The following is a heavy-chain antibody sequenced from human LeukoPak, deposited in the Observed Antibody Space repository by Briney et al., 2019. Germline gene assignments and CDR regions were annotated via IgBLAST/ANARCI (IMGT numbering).Heavy chain of an antibody. CDR3: ARGLLGRNYYDSSGYYSAYYFDY. CDR2: IYYSGST. J-gene: IGHJ4*02. CDR1: GGSISSGDYY. V-gene: IGHV4-30-4*01. D-gene: IGHD3-22*01. Sequence: KPSETLSLTCTVSGGSISSGDYYWSWIRQPPGKGLEWIGYIYYSGSTYYNPSLKSRVTISVDTSKNQFSLKLSSVTAADTAVYYCARGLLGRNYYDSSGYYSAYYFDYWGQGTLVTVSS.